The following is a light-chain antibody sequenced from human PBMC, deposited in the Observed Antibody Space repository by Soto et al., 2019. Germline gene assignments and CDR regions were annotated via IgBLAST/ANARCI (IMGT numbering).Light chain of an antibody. J-gene: IGKJ5*01. CDR1: QSVSIK. Sequence: EVVLTQSPATLSVSPGERATLSCRASQSVSIKLAWYQQKPGQAPRLLIYDTFTRATGIPARFSGSGSGTEFTLTISSLQSEDFAVYSCQQYNKWPPITFGQGTRLEIK. CDR3: QQYNKWPPIT. CDR2: DTF. V-gene: IGKV3-15*01.